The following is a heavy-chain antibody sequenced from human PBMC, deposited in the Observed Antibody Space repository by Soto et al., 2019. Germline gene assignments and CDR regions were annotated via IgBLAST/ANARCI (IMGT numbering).Heavy chain of an antibody. Sequence: PSETLSLTCAVYGGSFSGHSWTWIRQSPGKGLEWIGDINHSGRVNYSPSLKSRVTISLDTSKNQFSLTLSAVTAADTAMYYCSTRAYDTNGYYRFDPWGHGTLVTV. V-gene: IGHV4-34*01. CDR2: INHSGRV. CDR3: STRAYDTNGYYRFDP. D-gene: IGHD3-22*01. J-gene: IGHJ5*02. CDR1: GGSFSGHS.